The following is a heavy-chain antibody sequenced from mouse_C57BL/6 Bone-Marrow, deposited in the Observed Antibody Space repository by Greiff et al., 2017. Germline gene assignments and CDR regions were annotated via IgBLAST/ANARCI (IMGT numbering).Heavy chain of an antibody. Sequence: QVQLQQSGAELARPGASVKLSCTASGYTFTSYGISWVKQRTGQGLEWIGEIYPRSGNTYYNEKFKGKATLTADKSSSTAYMVLRSLTSEDSAVSFCARRGLPLFAYWGRGTLVTVSA. J-gene: IGHJ3*01. CDR3: ARRGLPLFAY. D-gene: IGHD3-3*01. CDR2: IYPRSGNT. V-gene: IGHV1-81*01. CDR1: GYTFTSYG.